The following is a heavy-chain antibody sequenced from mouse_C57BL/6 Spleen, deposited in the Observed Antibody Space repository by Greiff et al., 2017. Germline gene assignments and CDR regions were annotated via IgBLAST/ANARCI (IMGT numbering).Heavy chain of an antibody. CDR1: GYAFTNYL. Sequence: VQLQQSGAELVRPGTSVKVSCKASGYAFTNYLIEWVKQRPGQGLEWIGVINPGSGGTNYNEKFKGKATLTADKSSSTAYMQLSSLTSEDSAVYFCARGDYYGSSYGYFDGWGTGTTVTVSS. J-gene: IGHJ1*03. V-gene: IGHV1-54*01. CDR2: INPGSGGT. D-gene: IGHD1-1*01. CDR3: ARGDYYGSSYGYFDG.